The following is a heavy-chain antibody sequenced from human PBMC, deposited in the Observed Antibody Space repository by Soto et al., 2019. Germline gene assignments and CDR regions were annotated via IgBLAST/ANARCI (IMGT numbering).Heavy chain of an antibody. CDR1: GFTSIDAA. CDR3: IRHLSDY. V-gene: IGHV3-73*01. CDR2: IRSKANSYAT. Sequence: GAKLRLCCAASGFTSIDAAMHWVRQASGKGLEWVGRIRSKANSYATAYAASVKGRFTISRDDSKNTAYLQMNSLKIEDTAVYYCIRHLSDYWGQGT. J-gene: IGHJ4*02.